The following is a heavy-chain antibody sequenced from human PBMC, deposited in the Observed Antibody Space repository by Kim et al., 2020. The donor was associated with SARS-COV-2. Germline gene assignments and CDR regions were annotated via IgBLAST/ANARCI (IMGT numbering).Heavy chain of an antibody. D-gene: IGHD3-16*01. CDR1: GFTFSSHS. Sequence: GGTLRLSCAASGFTFSSHSMHWVRQAPGKGLDWVAVVLYDGTNKYYANSARGRFTISSATYTNTLFLHMNNLRVEDTAVYCCVRDLDAFGQGWFDPWGRG. CDR3: VRDLDAFGQGWFDP. CDR2: VLYDGTNK. J-gene: IGHJ5*02. V-gene: IGHV3-30*04.